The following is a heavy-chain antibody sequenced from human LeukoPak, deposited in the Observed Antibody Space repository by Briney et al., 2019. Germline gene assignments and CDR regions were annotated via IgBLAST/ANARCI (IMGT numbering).Heavy chain of an antibody. D-gene: IGHD3-10*01. J-gene: IGHJ4*02. CDR1: GFTFSSYW. V-gene: IGHV3-74*01. Sequence: GGSLRLSCTASGFTFSSYWMRWVRQAPGKGLVWVSRIVSDGSSKSYADSVKGRFTISRDNAKNTLYLQMNSLRAEDTAVYYCARGPWGGSGFDYWGQGALVTVSS. CDR2: IVSDGSSK. CDR3: ARGPWGGSGFDY.